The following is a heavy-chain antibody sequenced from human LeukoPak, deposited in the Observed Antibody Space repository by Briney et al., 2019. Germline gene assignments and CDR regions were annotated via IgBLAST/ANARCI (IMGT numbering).Heavy chain of an antibody. J-gene: IGHJ4*02. CDR3: ARLGSYHDF. CDR2: IHTSGGS. Sequence: SETLSLTCTVSGASISNYYWSWIRQTPEKGLEWMGHIHTSGGSSYYPSLKSRLTMSIDTSRNQLSLKLTSVTAADTAVYFSARLGSYHDFWGQGALVTVSS. D-gene: IGHD1-26*01. CDR1: GASISNYY. V-gene: IGHV4-4*09.